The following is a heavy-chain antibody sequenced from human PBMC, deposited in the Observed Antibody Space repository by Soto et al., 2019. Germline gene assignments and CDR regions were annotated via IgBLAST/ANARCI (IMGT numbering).Heavy chain of an antibody. CDR3: VRDSHCDY. J-gene: IGHJ4*02. V-gene: IGHV3-74*01. CDR2: IDHDGPT. CDR1: GFTFSNYL. Sequence: EVQLVESGGGLVQPGGSLRLSCAGSGFTFSNYLMHWVRQAPGKGLEWVSRIDHDGPTDYADSVRGRFTIYRDNVENTLYMQMNSLRPEDTAVYYCVRDSHCDYWGQGTLVTVSS.